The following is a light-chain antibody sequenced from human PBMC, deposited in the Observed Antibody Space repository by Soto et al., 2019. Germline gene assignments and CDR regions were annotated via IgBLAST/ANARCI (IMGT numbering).Light chain of an antibody. CDR2: TAA. CDR1: QTTNNY. J-gene: IGKJ1*01. V-gene: IGKV1-39*01. Sequence: DIQLTQSPSSLSASGGDSVTITCRASQTTNNYLYWYQQKPGKAPKLLIDTAASLHGGVPSRFTFTTSGTSFTLTISSLQPEDFATYYCHQTYHTPPTFGQGTKV. CDR3: HQTYHTPPT.